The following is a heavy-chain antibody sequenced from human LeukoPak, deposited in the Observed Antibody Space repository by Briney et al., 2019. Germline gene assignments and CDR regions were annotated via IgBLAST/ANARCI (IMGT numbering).Heavy chain of an antibody. J-gene: IGHJ4*02. Sequence: GGSLRLSCAASGFTFSSYAMHWVRQAPGKGLEWVAVISYDGSNKYYADSVKGRFTISRDNSKNTLYLQMNSLRAEDTAVYYCAREVTTVTTVGSFDYWGQGTLVTVSS. CDR3: AREVTTVTTVGSFDY. D-gene: IGHD4-17*01. CDR2: ISYDGSNK. V-gene: IGHV3-30-3*01. CDR1: GFTFSSYA.